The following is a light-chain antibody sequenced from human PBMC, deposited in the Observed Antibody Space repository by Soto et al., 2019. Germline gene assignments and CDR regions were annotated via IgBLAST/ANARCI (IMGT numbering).Light chain of an antibody. CDR1: QGIRTD. J-gene: IGKJ1*01. CDR2: AAS. V-gene: IGKV1-17*01. CDR3: LQHISYPRT. Sequence: DIQMTQSPSSLSASVGDRFTIAFRASQGIRTDLGWYQQKPGKAPKRLIYAASSLQSGVPSRFSGSRSGTEFTLTISSLQPEDFSTFYCLQHISYPRTFGQGTKVDI.